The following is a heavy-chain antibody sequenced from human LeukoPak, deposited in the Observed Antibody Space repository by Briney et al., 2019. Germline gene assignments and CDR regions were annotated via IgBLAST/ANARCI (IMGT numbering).Heavy chain of an antibody. V-gene: IGHV3-48*01. CDR3: ARAYDFWSGYTYYYYYYYMDV. J-gene: IGHJ6*03. D-gene: IGHD3-3*01. Sequence: GGSLGLSFAASGFTFSSYSMNWVRQAPGKGLEGVPYISSSSSTIYYADSVKGRLTISRDNAKNSLYLQMNSLRAEDTAVYYCARAYDFWSGYTYYYYYYYMDVWGKGTTVTVSS. CDR2: ISSSSSTI. CDR1: GFTFSSYS.